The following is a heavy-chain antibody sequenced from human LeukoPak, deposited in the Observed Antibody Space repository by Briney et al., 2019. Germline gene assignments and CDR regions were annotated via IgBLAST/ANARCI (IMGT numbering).Heavy chain of an antibody. CDR3: ASLGYCSGGSCYYYYYGMDV. CDR1: GGSISSSSYY. V-gene: IGHV4-39*01. CDR2: IYYSGST. D-gene: IGHD2-15*01. Sequence: SDTLSLTCTVSGGSISSSSYYGRWIRQPPGRGLHLIESIYYSGSTYYNPSLKSRVTISVDPSKNQFSLKLSSVTAADTAVYYCASLGYCSGGSCYYYYYGMDVWGQGTTVTVSS. J-gene: IGHJ6*02.